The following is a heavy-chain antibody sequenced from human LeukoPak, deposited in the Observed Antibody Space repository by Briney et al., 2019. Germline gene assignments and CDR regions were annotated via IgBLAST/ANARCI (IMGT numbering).Heavy chain of an antibody. D-gene: IGHD2-2*01. J-gene: IGHJ3*02. V-gene: IGHV3-30-3*01. CDR2: ISYDGTYK. CDR1: RFTFSNYA. Sequence: GGSLRLSCAASRFTFSNYAMHWVRQAPGKGLEWVAVISYDGTYKYYADSVKGRFTISRDNSKNTLYLQMNSLRAEDTAVYYCARYGYCSSTSCPPDNAFDIWRQGTMVTVSS. CDR3: ARYGYCSSTSCPPDNAFDI.